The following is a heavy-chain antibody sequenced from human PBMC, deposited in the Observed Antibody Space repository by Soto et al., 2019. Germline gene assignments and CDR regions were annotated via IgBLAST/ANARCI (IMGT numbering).Heavy chain of an antibody. J-gene: IGHJ4*02. D-gene: IGHD2-8*01. Sequence: GGSLRLSCAASGFTFSSYAMSWVRQAPGKGLEWVSAISGSGGSTYYADSVKGRFTISRDNSKNTLYLQMNSLRAEDTAVYYCANLLLKVTFHPESGWGQGTLVTVSS. CDR1: GFTFSSYA. CDR2: ISGSGGST. V-gene: IGHV3-23*01. CDR3: ANLLLKVTFHPESG.